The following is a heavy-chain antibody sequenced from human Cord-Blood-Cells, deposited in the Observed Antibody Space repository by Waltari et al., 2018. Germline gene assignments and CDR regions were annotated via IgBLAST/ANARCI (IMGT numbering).Heavy chain of an antibody. D-gene: IGHD3-16*01. CDR1: GSTFSSYS. CDR3: ARVTRMHFDY. V-gene: IGHV3-48*02. Sequence: EVQLVESGGGLVQPGGSLSLSCAASGSTFSSYSMTWVRQAPGKGLEWVSYISSSSSTIYYADSVKGRFTISRDNAKNSLYLQMNSLRDEDTAVYYCARVTRMHFDYWGQGTLVTVSS. CDR2: ISSSSSTI. J-gene: IGHJ4*02.